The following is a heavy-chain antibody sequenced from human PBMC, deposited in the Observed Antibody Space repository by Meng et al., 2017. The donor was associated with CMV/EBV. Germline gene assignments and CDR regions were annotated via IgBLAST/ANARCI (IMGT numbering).Heavy chain of an antibody. CDR1: GYSFTNYW. J-gene: IGHJ3*02. Sequence: GESLKISCKASGYSFTNYWIGWVRQMPGKGLEWMGIIYPGDSDTRYSPSFQGQVTISADNSISTAYLQWWSSLKASDTAMYYCARLSSHYDFWSGFYVGDGFDMWGQGTMVT. CDR3: ARLSSHYDFWSGFYVGDGFDM. V-gene: IGHV5-51*01. CDR2: IYPGDSDT. D-gene: IGHD3-3*01.